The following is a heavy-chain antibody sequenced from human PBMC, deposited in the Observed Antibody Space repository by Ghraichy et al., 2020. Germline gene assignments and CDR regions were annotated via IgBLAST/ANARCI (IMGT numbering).Heavy chain of an antibody. D-gene: IGHD3-10*01. V-gene: IGHV4-61*01. CDR2: VYYNGNT. CDR3: ARLVLFGALPDYLDY. J-gene: IGHJ4*02. CDR1: DGSVSSGSYY. Sequence: SQTLSLTCTVSDGSVSSGSYYWSWVRQPPGKGLEWVGYVYYNGNTNYNPSLKSRVTISVDTSKNQFSLTLSSVTAADTAVYYCARLVLFGALPDYLDYWGQGTLVTVSS.